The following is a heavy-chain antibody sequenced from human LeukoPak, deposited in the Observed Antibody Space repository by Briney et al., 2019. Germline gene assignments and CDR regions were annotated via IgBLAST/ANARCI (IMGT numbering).Heavy chain of an antibody. J-gene: IGHJ4*02. CDR1: GFSFSDYW. D-gene: IGHD5-24*01. V-gene: IGHV3-7*01. CDR3: ANLWEMGY. CDR2: VKPDGSEK. Sequence: PGGSLRLSCAASGFSFSDYWMSWVRQAPGKGLEWVANVKPDGSEKYYVDSVKGRFTISRDNARNSLYLQMDSLRAEDTPVYYCANLWEMGYWGQGTLVTVSS.